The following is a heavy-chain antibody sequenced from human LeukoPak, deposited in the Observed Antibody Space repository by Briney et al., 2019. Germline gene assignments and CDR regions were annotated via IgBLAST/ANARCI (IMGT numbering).Heavy chain of an antibody. V-gene: IGHV1-2*02. CDR3: VRDHASSYDY. CDR2: IGPKNGDT. Sequence: ASVKVSCKASGYTFTDYYIHCVRQAPGQGLEWMGWIGPKNGDTHYAQKFQGRLTMTRDTSITTAFIELSRLTSDDTAVYYCVRDHASSYDYWGQGALVTVSS. D-gene: IGHD1-26*01. CDR1: GYTFTDYY. J-gene: IGHJ4*02.